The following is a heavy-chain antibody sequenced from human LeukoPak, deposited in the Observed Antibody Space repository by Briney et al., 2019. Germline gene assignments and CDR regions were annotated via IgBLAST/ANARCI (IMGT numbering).Heavy chain of an antibody. CDR1: GFTFSSYA. CDR3: ARSPPAAGPSDY. V-gene: IGHV3-21*01. CDR2: ISASGNYI. J-gene: IGHJ4*02. D-gene: IGHD6-13*01. Sequence: GGSLRLSCAASGFTFSSYAMNWVRQAPGKGLEWVSSISASGNYIYYADSVKGRFTISRDNAKNSLYLQLNSLRAEDTAVYYCARSPPAAGPSDYWGQGTLVTVSS.